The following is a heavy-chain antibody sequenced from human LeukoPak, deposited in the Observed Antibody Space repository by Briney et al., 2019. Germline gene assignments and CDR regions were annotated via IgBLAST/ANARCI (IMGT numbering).Heavy chain of an antibody. D-gene: IGHD3-3*01. CDR2: INPNNGDA. CDR3: AREPEGITIFGVVNQA. Sequence: ASVKVSCKASGYTFIGYYMHWVRQAPGQGLEWMGWINPNNGDAKYAQKFQGRVTMTRDTSISTAYMELSRLRSDDTALYYCAREPEGITIFGVVNQAWGQGTLVTVSS. CDR1: GYTFIGYY. J-gene: IGHJ4*02. V-gene: IGHV1-2*02.